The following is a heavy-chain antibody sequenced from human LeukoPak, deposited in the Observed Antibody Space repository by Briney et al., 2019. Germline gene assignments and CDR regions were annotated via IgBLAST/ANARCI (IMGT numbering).Heavy chain of an antibody. Sequence: GGSLRLSCAASGFTFSSYAMHWARQAPGKGLEWVSSISGSGDSTYYADSVKGRLTISRDNSKNALYLQMNSLRAEDTALYYCAKTYYYDAKTSYYYYGMDVWGQGTTVTVSS. CDR1: GFTFSSYA. CDR2: ISGSGDST. CDR3: AKTYYYDAKTSYYYYGMDV. V-gene: IGHV3-23*01. J-gene: IGHJ6*02. D-gene: IGHD3-22*01.